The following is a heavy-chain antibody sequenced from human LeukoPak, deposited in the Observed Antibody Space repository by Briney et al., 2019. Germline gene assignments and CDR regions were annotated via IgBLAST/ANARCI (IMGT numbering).Heavy chain of an antibody. D-gene: IGHD6-6*01. CDR2: IYYSGST. Sequence: PSETLSLTCTVSGGSINNSYWTWIRQPPGKGLEWIGHIYYSGSTNYSPSLKSRVTISVDTSKNQFSLKLSSVTAADTAVYYCARLSSLANIAARGRTWFDTWGQGSLVTVSS. J-gene: IGHJ5*02. CDR3: ARLSSLANIAARGRTWFDT. CDR1: GGSINNSY. V-gene: IGHV4-59*01.